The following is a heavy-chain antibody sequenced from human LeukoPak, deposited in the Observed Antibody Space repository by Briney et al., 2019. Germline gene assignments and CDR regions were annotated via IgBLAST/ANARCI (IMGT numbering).Heavy chain of an antibody. D-gene: IGHD5-18*01. Sequence: GGSLRLSCAASGFTFSSYAMHWVRQAPGKGPEWVAVISYDGSNKYYADSVKGRFTISRDNTKNTLYLQMNSLRAEDTAVYYCARVKGGDTAEGPDFWGQGTLVTVSS. CDR2: ISYDGSNK. J-gene: IGHJ4*02. CDR1: GFTFSSYA. V-gene: IGHV3-30*04. CDR3: ARVKGGDTAEGPDF.